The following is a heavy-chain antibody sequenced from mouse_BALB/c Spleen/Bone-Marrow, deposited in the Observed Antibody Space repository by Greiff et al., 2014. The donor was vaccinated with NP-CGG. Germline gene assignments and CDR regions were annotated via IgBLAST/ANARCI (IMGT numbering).Heavy chain of an antibody. CDR3: ARERDYGDYFDY. V-gene: IGHV1-14*01. J-gene: IGHJ2*01. D-gene: IGHD1-1*01. Sequence: LEESGPELAKPGASVKMSCKASGYTFTRYVIHWVRQKPGQGLDWIGYINPYNEGSKYNEKFKGEAALTSDKSSHTAYMELSSLTSDDSAVYYCARERDYGDYFDYWGQGTTLTVSS. CDR1: GYTFTRYV. CDR2: INPYNEGS.